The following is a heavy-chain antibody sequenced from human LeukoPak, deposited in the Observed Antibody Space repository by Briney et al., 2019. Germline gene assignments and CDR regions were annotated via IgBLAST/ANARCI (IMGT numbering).Heavy chain of an antibody. V-gene: IGHV1-18*01. Sequence: GASVKVSCKASGYTFNTYGITWVRQAPGQGLEWMGWISGYNGKTKYAQKLQDRVTMTTDTSTTTACMELRSLTSDDTAVYYCARAGAVVDNWFDPWGQGTLVTVSS. D-gene: IGHD2-15*01. CDR1: GYTFNTYG. CDR2: ISGYNGKT. J-gene: IGHJ5*02. CDR3: ARAGAVVDNWFDP.